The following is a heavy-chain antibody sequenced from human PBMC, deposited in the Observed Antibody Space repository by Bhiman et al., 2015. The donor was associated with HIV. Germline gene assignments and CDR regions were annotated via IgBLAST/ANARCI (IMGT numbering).Heavy chain of an antibody. CDR2: INWNSGRI. D-gene: IGHD2-2*01. J-gene: IGHJ6*02. Sequence: EVHLVESGGGLVQPGRSLRLSCTASGFTFDDYSMHWVRQPPGKGLEWVSGINWNSGRIAYAESVKGRFTISRDNAKNSLYLQMDSLRTEDTALYYCAKDTGYAMPNYYHYGLDVWGQGTTVTVSS. CDR3: AKDTGYAMPNYYHYGLDV. CDR1: GFTFDDYS. V-gene: IGHV3-9*01.